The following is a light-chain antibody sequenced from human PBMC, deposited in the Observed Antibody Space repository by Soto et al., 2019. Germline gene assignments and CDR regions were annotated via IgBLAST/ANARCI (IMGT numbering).Light chain of an antibody. CDR3: QQANSFPLT. Sequence: DIQMTHSPSSVSASVGDRVSITCRASQDIRSWLAWYQQRQGKAPKXLIYAATTLQSGVPSRFSGSGSGTNFTLTINNLQPEDFASYFCQQANSFPLTFGGGTKVDI. CDR1: QDIRSW. CDR2: AAT. J-gene: IGKJ4*01. V-gene: IGKV1-12*01.